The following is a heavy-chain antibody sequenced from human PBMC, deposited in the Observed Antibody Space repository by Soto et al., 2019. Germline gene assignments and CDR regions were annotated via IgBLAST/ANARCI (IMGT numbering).Heavy chain of an antibody. CDR3: ARAPLPRIAAAKYYYYMDV. V-gene: IGHV1-8*01. D-gene: IGHD6-13*01. Sequence: ASVKVSCKASGYTFTSYDINWVRQATGQGLEWMGWMNPNSGNTGYAQKFQGRVTMTWNTSISTAYMELSSLRSEDTAGYYCARAPLPRIAAAKYYYYMDVWGKGTTVTVSS. J-gene: IGHJ6*03. CDR2: MNPNSGNT. CDR1: GYTFTSYD.